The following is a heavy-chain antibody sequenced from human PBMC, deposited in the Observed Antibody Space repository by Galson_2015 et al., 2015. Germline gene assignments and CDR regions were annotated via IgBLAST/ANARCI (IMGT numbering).Heavy chain of an antibody. Sequence: SLRLSCAASGFTFSSYSMNWVRQAPGKGLEWVSYISSSSSTIYYADSVKGRFTISRDNAKNSLYLQMNSLRDEDTAVYYCARDFREYNWNDVFDYWGQGTLVTVSS. D-gene: IGHD1-20*01. CDR2: ISSSSSTI. CDR1: GFTFSSYS. CDR3: ARDFREYNWNDVFDY. J-gene: IGHJ4*02. V-gene: IGHV3-48*02.